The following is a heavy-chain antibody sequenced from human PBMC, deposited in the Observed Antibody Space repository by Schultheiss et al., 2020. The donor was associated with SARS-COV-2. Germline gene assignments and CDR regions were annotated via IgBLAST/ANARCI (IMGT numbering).Heavy chain of an antibody. CDR1: GYTFTSYD. J-gene: IGHJ4*02. D-gene: IGHD3-10*01. CDR2: MNPNSGNT. CDR3: ARSPTVRGPAGNDY. V-gene: IGHV1-8*03. Sequence: ASVKVSCKASGYTFTSYDINWVRQATGQGLEWMGWMNPNSGNTGYAQKFQGRVTITRNTSISTAYMELSSLRSEDTAVYYCARSPTVRGPAGNDYWGQGTLVTVSS.